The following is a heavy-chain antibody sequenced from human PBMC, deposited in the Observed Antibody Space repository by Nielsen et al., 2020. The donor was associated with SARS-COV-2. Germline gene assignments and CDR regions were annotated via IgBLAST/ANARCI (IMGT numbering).Heavy chain of an antibody. CDR3: ARGYLAAPYYYGMDV. J-gene: IGHJ6*02. D-gene: IGHD6-13*01. CDR2: INWNGGRT. Sequence: GGSLRLSCAASGFSFDDDGMSWVRQVPGRGLEWVSGINWNGGRTGYADSVRGRFTISRDNAQSSLYLQMNSLRVEDTALYYCARGYLAAPYYYGMDVWCQGTKVTVS. V-gene: IGHV3-20*04. CDR1: GFSFDDDG.